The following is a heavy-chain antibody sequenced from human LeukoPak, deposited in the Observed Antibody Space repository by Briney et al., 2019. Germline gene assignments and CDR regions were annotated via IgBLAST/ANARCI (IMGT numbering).Heavy chain of an antibody. Sequence: TGGSLRLSCAASGFSFSVYWMHWVRQAPGKGPVWVSRIKTDGSITDYADFVKGRFTISRDNAKNSLYLQMNSLRAEDTALYYCAKDNLGIGEQSLWGLIDYWGQGTLVTVSS. CDR2: IKTDGSIT. V-gene: IGHV3-74*01. J-gene: IGHJ4*02. CDR1: GFSFSVYW. CDR3: AKDNLGIGEQSLWGLIDY. D-gene: IGHD3-10*01.